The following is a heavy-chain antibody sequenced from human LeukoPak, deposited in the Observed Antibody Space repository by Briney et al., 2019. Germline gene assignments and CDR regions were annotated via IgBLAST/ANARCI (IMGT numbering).Heavy chain of an antibody. CDR3: VRDRYGDGFAHLDY. D-gene: IGHD5-24*01. Sequence: ASVKVSCKASGYTFTGYYMHWVRQAPGQGLEWMGWITPSGGTNYPQKFQGRVAITWDTSITTAYMDLSRLTSDDTAVYYCVRDRYGDGFAHLDYWGQGALVTVSS. J-gene: IGHJ4*02. CDR2: ITPSGGT. V-gene: IGHV1-2*02. CDR1: GYTFTGYY.